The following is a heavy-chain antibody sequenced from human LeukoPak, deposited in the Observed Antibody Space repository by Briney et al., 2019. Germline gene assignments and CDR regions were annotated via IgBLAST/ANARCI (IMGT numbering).Heavy chain of an antibody. CDR1: GFTFHDYA. Sequence: GGSLRLSCAASGFTFHDYAMHWVRQAPGKGLEWVSLISGDGGSTYYLDSLKGRFTISRDNSKNSLYLQMNSLRTEDTALYYCAKDTSWGYNWFDPWGQGTLVTVSS. CDR2: ISGDGGST. D-gene: IGHD3-16*01. CDR3: AKDTSWGYNWFDP. V-gene: IGHV3-43*02. J-gene: IGHJ5*02.